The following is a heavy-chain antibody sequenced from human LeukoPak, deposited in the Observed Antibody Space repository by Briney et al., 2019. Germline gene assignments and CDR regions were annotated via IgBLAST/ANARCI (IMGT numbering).Heavy chain of an antibody. CDR1: GFTFSSYA. D-gene: IGHD7-27*01. J-gene: IGHJ6*03. CDR3: AREGRALGMGYYYYMDV. V-gene: IGHV3-30-3*01. CDR2: ISYDGSNK. Sequence: GGSLRLSCAASGFTFSSYAMSWVRQAPGKGLEWVAVISYDGSNKYYADSVKGRFTISRDNSKNTLYLQMNSLRAEDTAVYYCAREGRALGMGYYYYMDVWGKGTTVTVSS.